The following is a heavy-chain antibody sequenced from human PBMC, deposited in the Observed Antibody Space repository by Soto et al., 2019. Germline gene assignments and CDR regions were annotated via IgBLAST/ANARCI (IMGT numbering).Heavy chain of an antibody. CDR3: AKTPQCNYDISAFSAY. CDR2: ISGGDGST. J-gene: IGHJ4*02. D-gene: IGHD3-22*01. V-gene: IGHV3-23*01. Sequence: GGSLKLSCAASGFTFGIYAITWVRQAPGKGLEWVSAISGGDGSTYYADSVKGRFTLSRDNSKNTLYLQMNSLRAEDTAVYYCAKTPQCNYDISAFSAYWGQGSLVPV. CDR1: GFTFGIYA.